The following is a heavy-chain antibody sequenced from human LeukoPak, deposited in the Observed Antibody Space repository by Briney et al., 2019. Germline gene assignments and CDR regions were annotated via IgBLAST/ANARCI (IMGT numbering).Heavy chain of an antibody. D-gene: IGHD6-19*01. J-gene: IGHJ6*03. Sequence: ASVKVSRKASGYTFTSYGISWVRQAPGRGLEWMGWISAYNGNTNYAQKLQGRVTMTTDTSTSTAYMELRSLRSDDTAVYYCARNRAEWLVSYYYMDVWGKGTTVTVSS. CDR2: ISAYNGNT. CDR3: ARNRAEWLVSYYYMDV. CDR1: GYTFTSYG. V-gene: IGHV1-18*01.